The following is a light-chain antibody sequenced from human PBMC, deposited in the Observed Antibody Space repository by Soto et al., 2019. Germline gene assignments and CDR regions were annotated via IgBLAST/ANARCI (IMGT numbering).Light chain of an antibody. J-gene: IGLJ3*02. CDR1: SGSIASNC. V-gene: IGLV6-57*03. CDR2: EDN. CDR3: QSYDTTNQGNWV. Sequence: NFMLTQPHSVSESPGKTVTISCTRSSGSIASNCVQWYQQRPGSAPTTVIYEDNQRPSGVPDRFSGSIDSSSNSASLTISGLKTEDEADYYCQSYDTTNQGNWVFGGGTKLTVL.